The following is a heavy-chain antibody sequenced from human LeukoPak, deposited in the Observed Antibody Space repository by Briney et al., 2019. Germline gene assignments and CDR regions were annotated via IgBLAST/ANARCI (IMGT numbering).Heavy chain of an antibody. D-gene: IGHD2-21*02. CDR1: GFIFSSYG. Sequence: GGSLRLSCVASGFIFSSYGMHWVRQAPGKGLEWVAVISFDESNKYYADSVKGRFTISRDNSQNTLYLQMNSLRAEDTAVYYCAKERHSVTAFDYWGQGTLVTVPS. CDR2: ISFDESNK. CDR3: AKERHSVTAFDY. V-gene: IGHV3-30*18. J-gene: IGHJ4*02.